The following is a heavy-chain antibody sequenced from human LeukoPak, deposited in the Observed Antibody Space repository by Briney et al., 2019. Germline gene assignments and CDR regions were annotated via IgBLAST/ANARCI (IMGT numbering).Heavy chain of an antibody. CDR3: ARQQIPNMARGIFYYYYYMDI. Sequence: SVKVSCKASGGTFSGYAINWVRQAPGQGLEWMGGIIPISDTTDYAQNFQGRVTLTTDELTNTAYMELSSLRSEDTAIYYCARQQIPNMARGIFYYYYYMDIWGRGTTVTVSS. D-gene: IGHD3-10*01. J-gene: IGHJ6*03. CDR1: GGTFSGYA. V-gene: IGHV1-69*05. CDR2: IIPISDTT.